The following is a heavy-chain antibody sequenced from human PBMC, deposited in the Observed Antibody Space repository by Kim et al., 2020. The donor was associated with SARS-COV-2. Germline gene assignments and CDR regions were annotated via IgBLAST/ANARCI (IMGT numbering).Heavy chain of an antibody. CDR2: INHSGST. V-gene: IGHV4-34*01. J-gene: IGHJ4*02. Sequence: SETLSLTCAVYGGSFSGYYWSWIRQPPGKGLEWIGEINHSGSTNYNPSLKSRVTISVDTSKNQFSLKLSSVTAADTAVYYCARGRFDYWGQGTLVTVSS. CDR3: ARGRFDY. CDR1: GGSFSGYY.